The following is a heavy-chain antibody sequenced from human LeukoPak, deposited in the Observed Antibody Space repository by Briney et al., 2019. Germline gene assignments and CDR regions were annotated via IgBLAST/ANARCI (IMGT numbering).Heavy chain of an antibody. CDR2: INPNSGGT. Sequence: ASVKVSCKASGYTFTGYYMHWVRQAPGQGLEWMGWINPNSGGTNYAQKFQGRVTMTRDTSISTAYMELSRLRSDDTAVYYCARDLGMCSGGSCYPGGYWGQGTLVTVSS. CDR1: GYTFTGYY. V-gene: IGHV1-2*02. CDR3: ARDLGMCSGGSCYPGGY. J-gene: IGHJ4*02. D-gene: IGHD2-15*01.